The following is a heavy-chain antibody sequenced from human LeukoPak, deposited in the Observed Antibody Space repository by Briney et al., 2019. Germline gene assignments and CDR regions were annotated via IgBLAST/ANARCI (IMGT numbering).Heavy chain of an antibody. CDR2: ISSSSSYI. CDR3: ARAGMDGRGYYQGFDY. D-gene: IGHD3-22*01. Sequence: PGGSLRLSCAASGFTFSSYSMNWVRQAPGKGLEWVSSISSSSSYIYYADSMRGRVTISRDNAKNSLFLQMNSLRAEDTALYYCARAGMDGRGYYQGFDYWGQGTLVTVSS. CDR1: GFTFSSYS. V-gene: IGHV3-21*01. J-gene: IGHJ4*02.